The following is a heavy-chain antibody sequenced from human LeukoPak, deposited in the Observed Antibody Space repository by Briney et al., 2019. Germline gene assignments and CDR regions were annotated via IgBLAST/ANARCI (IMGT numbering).Heavy chain of an antibody. CDR2: IYYSGST. Sequence: SQTLSLTCTVSGGSISSGDYYWSWIRQPPGKGLEWIGYIYYSGSTYYNPSFKSRVTISVDTSKNQFSLKLSSVTAADTAVYYCARGGWLRFEVYWGQGTLVTVSS. V-gene: IGHV4-30-4*01. J-gene: IGHJ4*02. CDR1: GGSISSGDYY. CDR3: ARGGWLRFEVY. D-gene: IGHD5-12*01.